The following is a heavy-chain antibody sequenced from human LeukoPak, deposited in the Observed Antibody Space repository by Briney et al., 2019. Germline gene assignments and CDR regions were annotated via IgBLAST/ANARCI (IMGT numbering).Heavy chain of an antibody. V-gene: IGHV4-59*01. D-gene: IGHD1-26*01. J-gene: IGHJ6*03. CDR3: ARVHINSPVQWESRHYYYYMDV. CDR2: IYYSGST. Sequence: KASETLSLTCTVSGGSISNYYWSWIRQPPGKGLEWIGYIYYSGSTNYNPSLKSRVTISVDTSKNQFSLKLSSVTAADTAVYYCARVHINSPVQWESRHYYYYMDVWGKGTTVTISS. CDR1: GGSISNYY.